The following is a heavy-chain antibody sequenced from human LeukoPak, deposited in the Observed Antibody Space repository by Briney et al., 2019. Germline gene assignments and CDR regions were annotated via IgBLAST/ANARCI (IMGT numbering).Heavy chain of an antibody. CDR3: ARAFSATYYYDSSGYSFDY. Sequence: SETLSLSCTVSGGSISSGDYYWSWIRQPPGKGREWIVYIYNSGTTYYNPFLKSGATTSVDTSKNQFSQKLSSVTAADTAVYYCARAFSATYYYDSSGYSFDYWGQGTLVTVSS. J-gene: IGHJ4*02. D-gene: IGHD3-22*01. CDR2: IYNSGTT. V-gene: IGHV4-30-4*08. CDR1: GGSISSGDYY.